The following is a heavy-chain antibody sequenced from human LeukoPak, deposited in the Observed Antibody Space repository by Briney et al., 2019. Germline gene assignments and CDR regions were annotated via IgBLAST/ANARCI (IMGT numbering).Heavy chain of an antibody. CDR2: IYWNDDK. CDR3: AHSMGIAAANPGQYNWFDP. Sequence: TLSLTCTVSGGSISSSSYYWSWIRQPPGKAPEWLALIYWNDDKRYSPSLKSRLTITKDTSKNQVVLTMTNMDPVDTATYYCAHSMGIAAANPGQYNWFDPWGQGTLVTVSS. J-gene: IGHJ5*02. D-gene: IGHD6-13*01. CDR1: GGSISSSSYY. V-gene: IGHV2-5*01.